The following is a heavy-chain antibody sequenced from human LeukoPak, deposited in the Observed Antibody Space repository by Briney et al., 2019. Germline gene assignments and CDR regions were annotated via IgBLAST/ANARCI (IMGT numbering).Heavy chain of an antibody. CDR2: ISSSSSTI. V-gene: IGHV3-48*01. CDR1: GFTFSSYS. Sequence: GGSLRLSCAASGFTFSSYSMNWVRQAPGKGLEWVSYISSSSSTIYYADSVKGRFTISRDNAKNSLYLQMNSLRAEDTAVYYCARRDYYETGQYYYYGMDVWGQGTTVTVSS. J-gene: IGHJ6*02. CDR3: ARRDYYETGQYYYYGMDV. D-gene: IGHD3-3*01.